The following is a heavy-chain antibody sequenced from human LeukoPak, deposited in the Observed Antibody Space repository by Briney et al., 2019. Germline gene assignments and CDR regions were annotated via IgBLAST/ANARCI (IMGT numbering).Heavy chain of an antibody. CDR1: GCTFTSYG. CDR2: ISAYNGNT. D-gene: IGHD3-10*01. Sequence: ASVKVSCKASGCTFTSYGISWVRQAPGQGLEWMGWISAYNGNTNYAQKLQGRVTMTTDTSTSTAYMELRSLRSDDTAVYYCARDFGHMVRGVIPIDYWGQGTLVTVSS. V-gene: IGHV1-18*01. CDR3: ARDFGHMVRGVIPIDY. J-gene: IGHJ4*02.